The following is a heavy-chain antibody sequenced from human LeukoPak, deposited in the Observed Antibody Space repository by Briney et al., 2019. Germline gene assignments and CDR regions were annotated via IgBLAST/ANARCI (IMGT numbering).Heavy chain of an antibody. CDR3: ARPPVGYCSSTSCYFDAFDI. CDR1: GYSFTSYW. V-gene: IGHV5-51*01. J-gene: IGHJ3*02. CDR2: IYPGDSDT. D-gene: IGHD2-2*01. Sequence: GESLKISCKGSGYSFTSYWIGWVRQMPGKGLEWMGIIYPGDSDTRYSPSFQGQVTISADKSISTAYLQWSSLKASDTAMYYCARPPVGYCSSTSCYFDAFDIWGQGTTVTVSS.